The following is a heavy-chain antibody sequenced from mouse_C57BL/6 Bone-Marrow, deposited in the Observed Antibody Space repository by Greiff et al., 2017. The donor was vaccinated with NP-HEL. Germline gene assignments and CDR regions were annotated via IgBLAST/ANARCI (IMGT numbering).Heavy chain of an antibody. D-gene: IGHD4-1*01. CDR1: GYTFTDYY. CDR2: INPYNGGT. CDR3: ARSWDEGYFDV. J-gene: IGHJ1*03. Sequence: VQLKESGPVLVKPGASVKMSCKASGYTFTDYYMNWVKQSHGKSLEWIGVINPYNGGTSYNLKFKGKATLTVDKSSSTAYMELNSLTSEDSAVYYCARSWDEGYFDVWGTGTTVTVSS. V-gene: IGHV1-19*01.